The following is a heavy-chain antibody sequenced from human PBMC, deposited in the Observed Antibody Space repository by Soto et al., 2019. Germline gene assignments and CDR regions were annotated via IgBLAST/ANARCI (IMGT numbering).Heavy chain of an antibody. D-gene: IGHD2-15*01. Sequence: QVQLVQSGAEVKKPGSSVKVSCKASGGTFSSYAISWVRQAPGQGLEWMGGIIPIFGTANYAQKFQGRVTNTADESTSTAYTELSRLRAEDTAVYYCARGGIVVVAALVLYAFDIWGQWTMVTVSS. CDR2: IIPIFGTA. J-gene: IGHJ3*02. CDR3: ARGGIVVVAALVLYAFDI. CDR1: GGTFSSYA. V-gene: IGHV1-69*01.